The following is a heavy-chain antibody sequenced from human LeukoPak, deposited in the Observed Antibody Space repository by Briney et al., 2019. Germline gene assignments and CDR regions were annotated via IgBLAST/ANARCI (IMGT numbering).Heavy chain of an antibody. CDR3: ARGGYDFWSGYYKYYFDN. J-gene: IGHJ4*02. CDR2: ISGSGGST. Sequence: GGSLRLSCAASGLTFSSYAMSWVRQAPGKGLEWVSAISGSGGSTYYADPVKGRFTISRDNAKNTLYLQMNSLRAEDTAVYYCARGGYDFWSGYYKYYFDNWGQGTLVTVSS. D-gene: IGHD3-3*01. V-gene: IGHV3-23*01. CDR1: GLTFSSYA.